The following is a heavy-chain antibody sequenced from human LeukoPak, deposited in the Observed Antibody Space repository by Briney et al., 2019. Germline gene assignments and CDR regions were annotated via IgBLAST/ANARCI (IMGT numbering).Heavy chain of an antibody. CDR1: GFTFSGYA. CDR3: ARDGSYYDFWSGYYNNWFDP. CDR2: ISYDGSNK. V-gene: IGHV3-30-3*01. D-gene: IGHD3-3*01. Sequence: GGSLRLSCAASGFTFSGYAMHWVRQAPGKGLEWVAVISYDGSNKYYADSVKGRFTISRDNAKNSLYLQMNSLRAEDTAVYYCARDGSYYDFWSGYYNNWFDPWGQGTLVTVSS. J-gene: IGHJ5*02.